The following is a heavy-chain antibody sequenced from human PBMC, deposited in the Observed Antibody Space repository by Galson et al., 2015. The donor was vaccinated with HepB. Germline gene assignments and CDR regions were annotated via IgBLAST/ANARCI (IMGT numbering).Heavy chain of an antibody. CDR1: GFTFSSYA. D-gene: IGHD1-26*01. CDR2: ISSNGGST. CDR3: VKGLRRVGATRGGDYFDY. V-gene: IGHV3-64D*06. Sequence: SLRLSCAASGFTFSSYAMHWVRQAPGKGLEYVSAISSNGGSTYYADSVKGRFTISRDNSKNTLYLQMSSLRAEDTAVYYCVKGLRRVGATRGGDYFDYWGQGTLVTVSS. J-gene: IGHJ4*02.